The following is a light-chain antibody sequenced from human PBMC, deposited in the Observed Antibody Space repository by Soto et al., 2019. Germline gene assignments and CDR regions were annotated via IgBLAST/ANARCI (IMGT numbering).Light chain of an antibody. CDR1: QSVSGN. J-gene: IGKJ1*01. CDR3: QQYHNSPRT. V-gene: IGKV3-15*01. Sequence: EIVMTQSPATLSVSPGERATLSCRASQSVSGNLAWYQQKPGQAPRLLIYGASTRAIGIPARFSGCGSGTEFTLNRSILQSEDFAVCYCQQYHNSPRTFGQGTKVEIK. CDR2: GAS.